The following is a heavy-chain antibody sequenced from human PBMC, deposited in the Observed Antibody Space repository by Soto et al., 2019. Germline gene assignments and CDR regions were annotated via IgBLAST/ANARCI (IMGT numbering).Heavy chain of an antibody. CDR1: GYTFTGYY. V-gene: IGHV1-2*02. CDR2: INPNSGGT. CDR3: EATSHEFDY. D-gene: IGHD5-12*01. J-gene: IGHJ4*02. Sequence: QVQLVQSGAEVKKPGASVKVSCKASGYTFTGYYMHWVRQAPGQGLEWMGWINPNSGGTNYAQEIHGRGTMTRDTSISTAYMELSRLRSDDTAVYYCEATSHEFDYWGQGTLVTVSS.